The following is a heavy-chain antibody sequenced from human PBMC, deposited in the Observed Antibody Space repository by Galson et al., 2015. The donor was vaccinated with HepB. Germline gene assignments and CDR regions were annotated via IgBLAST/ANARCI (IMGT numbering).Heavy chain of an antibody. CDR3: ARSHTLSIAVAGTFDY. Sequence: SLRLSCAASGFTFSSYGMHWVRQAPGKGLEWVAVIWYDGSNKYYADSVKGRFTISRDNSKNTLYLQMNSLRAEDTAVYYCARSHTLSIAVAGTFDYWGQGTLVTVSS. J-gene: IGHJ4*02. CDR1: GFTFSSYG. CDR2: IWYDGSNK. D-gene: IGHD6-19*01. V-gene: IGHV3-33*01.